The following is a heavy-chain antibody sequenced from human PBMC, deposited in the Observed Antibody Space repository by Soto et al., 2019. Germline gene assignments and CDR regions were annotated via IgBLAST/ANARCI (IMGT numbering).Heavy chain of an antibody. CDR3: AREEGYCTNGVCSDYYYYGMDV. V-gene: IGHV1-46*01. Sequence: ASVKVSCKASGYPFTSYYMHWVRQAPGQGLEWMGIINPSGGSTSYAQKFQGRVTMTRDTSTSTVYMELSSLRSEDTAVYYCAREEGYCTNGVCSDYYYYGMDVWGQGTTVTVSS. CDR1: GYPFTSYY. D-gene: IGHD2-8*01. J-gene: IGHJ6*02. CDR2: INPSGGST.